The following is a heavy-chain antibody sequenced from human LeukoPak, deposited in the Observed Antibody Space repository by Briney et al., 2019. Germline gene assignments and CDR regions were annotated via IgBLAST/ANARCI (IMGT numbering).Heavy chain of an antibody. CDR2: INSDGGST. CDR3: ARRIQGMAPYYFDY. CDR1: GFTFSSYW. J-gene: IGHJ4*02. V-gene: IGHV3-74*01. D-gene: IGHD5-24*01. Sequence: GGSLRLSCTASGFTFSSYWMHWIRQAPGKGLVWVSRINSDGGSTSYADSVKGRFAISRDNAKNTLYLQMNSLRAEDTAVYYCARRIQGMAPYYFDYWGQGTLVTVSS.